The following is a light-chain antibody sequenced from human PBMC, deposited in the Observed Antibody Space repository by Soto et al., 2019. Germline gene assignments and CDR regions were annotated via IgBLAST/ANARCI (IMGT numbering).Light chain of an antibody. J-gene: IGKJ5*01. CDR2: GAS. CDR3: QQYNNWPIT. V-gene: IGKV3-15*01. Sequence: EIAMTQAPATLSASPGERSTLSCRASQSVSTNLAWYQKKHGQXPRXXIYGASTRATGIPARFSGSGSGTEFTITISSLQSEDCEVYYGQQYNNWPITFGQGTRLEIK. CDR1: QSVSTN.